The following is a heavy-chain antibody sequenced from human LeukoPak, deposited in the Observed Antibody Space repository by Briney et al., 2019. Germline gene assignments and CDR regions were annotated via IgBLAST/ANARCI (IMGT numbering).Heavy chain of an antibody. V-gene: IGHV3-21*01. CDR2: ISSSSYI. D-gene: IGHD1-26*01. J-gene: IGHJ5*02. CDR3: ARSMVGASGWFDP. Sequence: PGGSLTLSCAASGFTLRRYSMNWVRQAPGKGLEWVSSISSSSYIYYADSVKGRFTISRDNAKNSLYLQMNSLRAEDTAVYYCARSMVGASGWFDPWGQGTLVTVSS. CDR1: GFTLRRYS.